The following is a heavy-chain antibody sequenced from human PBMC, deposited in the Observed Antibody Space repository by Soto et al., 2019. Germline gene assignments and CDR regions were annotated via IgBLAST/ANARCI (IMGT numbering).Heavy chain of an antibody. Sequence: QVQLQESGPGLVKPSETLSLTCNVSGGSVSSGSYYWSWIRQPPGKGLEWIGYIYYSGSTNYNPSLKSRVTISVDTSKNQFSLKLSSVTAADTAVYYCARDRDGDRFDYGGQGTLVTVSS. D-gene: IGHD4-17*01. V-gene: IGHV4-61*01. CDR3: ARDRDGDRFDY. J-gene: IGHJ4*02. CDR2: IYYSGST. CDR1: GGSVSSGSYY.